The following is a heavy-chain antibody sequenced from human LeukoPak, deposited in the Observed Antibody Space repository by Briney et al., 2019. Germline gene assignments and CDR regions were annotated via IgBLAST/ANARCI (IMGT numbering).Heavy chain of an antibody. CDR3: ARVSARYYFDY. CDR2: ISSSGSTI. CDR1: GFTFSDYY. V-gene: IGHV3-11*01. J-gene: IGHJ4*02. Sequence: GGSLRLSCAASGFTFSDYYMSWIRQAPGKGLEWVSYISSSGSTIYYADSVKGRFTISRDNAKNSLYPQMNSLRAEDTAVYYCARVSARYYFDYWGQGTLVTVSS.